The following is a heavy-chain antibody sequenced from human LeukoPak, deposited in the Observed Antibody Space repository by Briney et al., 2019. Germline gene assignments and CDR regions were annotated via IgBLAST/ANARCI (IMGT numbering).Heavy chain of an antibody. CDR1: GFTFGDYA. V-gene: IGHV3-30*04. CDR2: ISFDGYNK. CDR3: TRYAKSCANCYHFDY. Sequence: GGSLRLSCAASGFTFGDYAMSWFRQAPGKGLEWLAVISFDGYNKYYADSVKGRFTISRDNSKNTLYMQMNSLRAEGTAVYYCTRYAKSCANCYHFDYWGQGTLVTVSS. D-gene: IGHD2-2*01. J-gene: IGHJ4*02.